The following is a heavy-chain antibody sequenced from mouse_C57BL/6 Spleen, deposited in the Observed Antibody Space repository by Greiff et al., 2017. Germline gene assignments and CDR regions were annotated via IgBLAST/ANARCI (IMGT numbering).Heavy chain of an antibody. CDR1: GYAFSSSW. Sequence: QVQLQQSGPELVKPGASVKISCKASGYAFSSSWMNWVKQRPGKGLEWIGRIYPGDGDTNYNGKFKGKATLTADKSSSTAYMQLSSLTSEDSAVYFCALTGTGDYGGQGTTLTVSS. CDR2: IYPGDGDT. J-gene: IGHJ2*01. CDR3: ALTGTGDY. D-gene: IGHD4-1*01. V-gene: IGHV1-82*01.